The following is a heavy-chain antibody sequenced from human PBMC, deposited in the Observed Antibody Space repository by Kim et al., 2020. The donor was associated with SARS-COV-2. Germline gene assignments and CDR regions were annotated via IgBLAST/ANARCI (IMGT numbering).Heavy chain of an antibody. Sequence: SETLSLTCTVSGGSISSGGYYWSWIRQHPGKGLEWIGYIYYSGSTYYNPSLKSRVTISVDTSKNQFSLKLSSVTAVDTAVYYCARAREEPEYYFDYWGQGTLVTVSS. D-gene: IGHD1-26*01. CDR2: IYYSGST. CDR1: GGSISSGGYY. J-gene: IGHJ4*02. CDR3: ARAREEPEYYFDY. V-gene: IGHV4-31*03.